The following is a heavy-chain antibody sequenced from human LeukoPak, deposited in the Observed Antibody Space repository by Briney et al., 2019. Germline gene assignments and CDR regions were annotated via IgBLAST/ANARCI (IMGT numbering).Heavy chain of an antibody. J-gene: IGHJ4*02. V-gene: IGHV1-69*01. D-gene: IGHD6-19*01. CDR2: IIPIFGTA. CDR3: ARGTAVAGSGLVYYFDY. CDR1: GGTFSSYA. Sequence: GSSVKVSCKASGGTFSSYAISWVRQAPGQGLEWMGGIIPIFGTANCAQKFQGRVTITADESTSTAYMELSSLRSEDTAVYYCARGTAVAGSGLVYYFDYWGQGTLVTVSS.